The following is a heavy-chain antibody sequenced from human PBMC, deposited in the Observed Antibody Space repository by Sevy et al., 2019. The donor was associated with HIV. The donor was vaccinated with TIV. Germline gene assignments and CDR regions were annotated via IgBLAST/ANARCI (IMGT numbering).Heavy chain of an antibody. CDR2: IIPIFGTA. CDR1: GGTFSSYA. Sequence: ASVKVSCKASGGTFSSYAISWVRQAPGQGLEWMGGIIPIFGTANYAQKFQGRVTITADESTSTAYMELSSLRSEDTAVYYCVREQQLGYYYYYGMDVWGQGTTVTVSS. D-gene: IGHD6-13*01. CDR3: VREQQLGYYYYYGMDV. J-gene: IGHJ6*02. V-gene: IGHV1-69*13.